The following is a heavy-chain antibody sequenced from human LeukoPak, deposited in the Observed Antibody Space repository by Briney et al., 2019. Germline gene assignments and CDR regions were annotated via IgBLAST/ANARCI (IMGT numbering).Heavy chain of an antibody. CDR2: INSDGSWA. CDR3: VSFYETY. J-gene: IGHJ4*02. Sequence: GGSLRLSCAASGNYWMHWVRQAPGKGLVWVSHINSDGSWASYADSVKGRFTISKDNAKNTVYLQMNNLRAEDTAVYYCVSFYETYWGRGTLVTVSS. CDR1: GNYW. D-gene: IGHD2-2*01. V-gene: IGHV3-74*01.